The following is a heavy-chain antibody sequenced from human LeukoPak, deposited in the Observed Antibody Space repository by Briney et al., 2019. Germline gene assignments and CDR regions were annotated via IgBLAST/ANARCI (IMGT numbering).Heavy chain of an antibody. D-gene: IGHD1-26*01. CDR1: GFTFSSYA. V-gene: IGHV3-30*04. CDR2: ISYDGIIE. CDR3: ARAWSGSYYLLDY. Sequence: GGTLRLSCAASGFTFSSYAMSWVRQAPGKGLEWVAIISYDGIIEDYSDSVKGRFTISRDNAKNSLYLQMNSLRAEDTAVYYCARAWSGSYYLLDYWGQGTLVTVSS. J-gene: IGHJ4*02.